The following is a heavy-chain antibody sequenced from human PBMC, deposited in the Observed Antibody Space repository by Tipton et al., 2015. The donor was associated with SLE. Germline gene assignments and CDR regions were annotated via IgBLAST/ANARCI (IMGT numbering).Heavy chain of an antibody. D-gene: IGHD1-14*01. CDR1: GGSISSVDYF. Sequence: TLSLTCTVSGGSISSVDYFWAWVRQPPGKGLEWIGTIYYTGSTYYNPSLKSRVTISVDTSKNQFSLKLSSVTAADTAVYYCARDRTRDYYYYSMDVWGRGTTVTVSS. J-gene: IGHJ6*03. CDR2: IYYTGST. V-gene: IGHV4-39*02. CDR3: ARDRTRDYYYYSMDV.